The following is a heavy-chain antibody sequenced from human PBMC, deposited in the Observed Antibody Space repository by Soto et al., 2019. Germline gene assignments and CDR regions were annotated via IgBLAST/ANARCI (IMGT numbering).Heavy chain of an antibody. CDR3: ARVVYYDSSGYQEFDY. Sequence: SETLSLTCTVSGGSISSGGYYWSWIRQHPGKGLEWIRYIYYSGSTYYNPSLKSRVTISVDTSKYQFSLKLSSVTAADTAVYYCARVVYYDSSGYQEFDYWGQGTLVTVSS. J-gene: IGHJ4*02. D-gene: IGHD3-22*01. CDR2: IYYSGST. CDR1: GGSISSGGYY. V-gene: IGHV4-31*03.